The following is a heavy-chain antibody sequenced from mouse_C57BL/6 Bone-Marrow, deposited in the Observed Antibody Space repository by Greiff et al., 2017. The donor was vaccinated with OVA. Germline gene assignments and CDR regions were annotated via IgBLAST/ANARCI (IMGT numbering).Heavy chain of an antibody. J-gene: IGHJ2*01. V-gene: IGHV10-3*01. CDR2: IRSKSSNYAT. CDR3: VRGRLTTVVFDY. CDR1: GFTFNTYA. Sequence: EVQLVESGGGLVQPKGSLKLSCAASGFTFNTYAMHWVRQAPGKGLEWVARIRSKSSNYATYYADSVKDRFTISRDDSQSMLYLQMNNLQTEDTAMYYCVRGRLTTVVFDYWGQGTTLTVSS. D-gene: IGHD1-1*01.